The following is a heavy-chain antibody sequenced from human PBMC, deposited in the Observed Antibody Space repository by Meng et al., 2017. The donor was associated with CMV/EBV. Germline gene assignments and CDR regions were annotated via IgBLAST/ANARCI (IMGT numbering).Heavy chain of an antibody. CDR2: IYYSGST. J-gene: IGHJ6*02. V-gene: IGHV4-61*01. CDR1: GGSVSSCSYY. CDR3: ARDQMVRGVYYYYYGMDV. D-gene: IGHD3-10*01. Sequence: SETLSLTCTVSGGSVSSCSYYWSWLRQPPGKGLEWIGYIYYSGSTNYNPSLKSRVTISVDTSKNQFSLKLSSVTAADTAVYYCARDQMVRGVYYYYYGMDVWGQGTTVTVSS.